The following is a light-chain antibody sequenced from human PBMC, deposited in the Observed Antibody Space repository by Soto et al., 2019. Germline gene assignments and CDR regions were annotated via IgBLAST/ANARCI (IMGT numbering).Light chain of an antibody. CDR3: SSYTTNSPPVV. J-gene: IGLJ2*01. V-gene: IGLV2-14*01. Sequence: QSALTQPASVSGTPGQSITISCTGSNSDVGIYDFVSWYQHHPGRAPKLIVSEVSHRPSGVSNRFSGSKSGNTASLTISGLQSEDEADYYCSSYTTNSPPVVFGGGTKLTVL. CDR2: EVS. CDR1: NSDVGIYDF.